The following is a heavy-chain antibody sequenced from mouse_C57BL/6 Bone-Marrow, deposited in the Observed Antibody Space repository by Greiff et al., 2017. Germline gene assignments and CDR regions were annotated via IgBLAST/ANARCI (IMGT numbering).Heavy chain of an antibody. CDR3: ARDYGSSFDY. J-gene: IGHJ2*01. V-gene: IGHV5-4*01. D-gene: IGHD1-1*01. CDR2: ISDGGSYT. Sequence: EVQLVESGGGLVKPGGSLKLSCAASGFTFSSYAMSWVRQTPEKRLEWVATISDGGSYTYYPDNVKGRFTISRDNAKNNLYLQMSHLKSEDTAMYYCARDYGSSFDYWGQGTTLPVSS. CDR1: GFTFSSYA.